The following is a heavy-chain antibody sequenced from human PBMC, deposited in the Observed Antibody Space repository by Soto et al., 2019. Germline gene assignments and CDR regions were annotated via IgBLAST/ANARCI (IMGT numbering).Heavy chain of an antibody. D-gene: IGHD3-10*01. CDR3: ARDGSGSRNYYYYYYGMDV. J-gene: IGHJ6*02. V-gene: IGHV1-18*04. CDR2: ISAYNGNT. CDR1: CYTFTSYG. Sequence: SVKVSCKASCYTFTSYGISWVRQAPGQGLEWMGWISAYNGNTNYAQKLQGRVTMTTDTSTSTAYMELRSLRSDDTAVYYCARDGSGSRNYYYYYYGMDVWGQGTTVTVSS.